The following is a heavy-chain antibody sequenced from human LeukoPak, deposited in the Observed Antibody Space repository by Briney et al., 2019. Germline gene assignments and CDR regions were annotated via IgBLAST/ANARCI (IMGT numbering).Heavy chain of an antibody. D-gene: IGHD4-17*01. CDR1: GFTFSSYS. J-gene: IGHJ4*02. CDR3: ARDHSYGDPNY. V-gene: IGHV3-21*01. CDR2: ISSSSSYI. Sequence: GGSLRLPCAASGFTFSSYSMNWVRQAPGKGLEWVSSISSSSSYIYYADSVKGRFTISSDNAKNSLYLQMNSLRAEDTAVYYCARDHSYGDPNYWGQGTLVTVSS.